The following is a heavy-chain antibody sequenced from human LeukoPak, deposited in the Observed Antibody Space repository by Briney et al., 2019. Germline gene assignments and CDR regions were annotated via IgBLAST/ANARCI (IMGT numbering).Heavy chain of an antibody. J-gene: IGHJ4*02. CDR1: GFSVRDFW. Sequence: QSGGSLRLSCAASGFSVRDFWMAWVRQAPGKGLEWVAHIKEDRTADYYVDSVKGRFTISKDDGKNSLHLQMNGLRVEDTAVYYCVRGGWELDYWGQGTLVTVSS. D-gene: IGHD4-23*01. CDR2: IKEDRTAD. CDR3: VRGGWELDY. V-gene: IGHV3-7*01.